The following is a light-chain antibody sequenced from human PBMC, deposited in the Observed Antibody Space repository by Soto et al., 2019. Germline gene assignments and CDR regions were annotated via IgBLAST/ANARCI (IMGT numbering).Light chain of an antibody. CDR1: GSNIGAGYD. V-gene: IGLV1-40*01. Sequence: QSVLTQPPSVSGAPGQRVTVSCPGSGSNIGAGYDVHWYQQLPGTAPKLLIYGNSNRPSGVPDRFSGSKSGTSASLAITGLQADDEAAYSSQSYVNSLSGYVFGPGTKVTAL. CDR3: QSYVNSLSGYV. J-gene: IGLJ1*01. CDR2: GNS.